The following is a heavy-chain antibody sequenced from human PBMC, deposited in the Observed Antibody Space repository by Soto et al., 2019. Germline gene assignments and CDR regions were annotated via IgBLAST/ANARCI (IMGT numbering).Heavy chain of an antibody. CDR1: GGSISSGGYY. CDR2: IFYSGST. Sequence: QVQLQESGPGLVKPSQTLSLTCTVSGGSISSGGYYWSWIRQHPGKGLEWIGYIFYSGSTFYNPSLKSRVTISVDTSKNQFSLKLSSVTAADTAMYFCARAPGDFFDYWGQGTLVTVSS. V-gene: IGHV4-31*03. J-gene: IGHJ4*02. CDR3: ARAPGDFFDY.